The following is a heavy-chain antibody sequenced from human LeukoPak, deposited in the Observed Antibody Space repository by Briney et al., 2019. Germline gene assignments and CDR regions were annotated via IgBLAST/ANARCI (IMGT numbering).Heavy chain of an antibody. J-gene: IGHJ4*02. CDR3: ARDQVVTVLRYFDWHGDFDY. V-gene: IGHV3-30-3*01. Sequence: GGSLRLSCAASGFTFSSYAMHWVRQAPGRGLEWVAVISYDGSNKYYADSVKGRFTISRDNSKNTLYLQMNSLRAEDTAVYYCARDQVVTVLRYFDWHGDFDYWGQGTLVTVSS. D-gene: IGHD3-9*01. CDR2: ISYDGSNK. CDR1: GFTFSSYA.